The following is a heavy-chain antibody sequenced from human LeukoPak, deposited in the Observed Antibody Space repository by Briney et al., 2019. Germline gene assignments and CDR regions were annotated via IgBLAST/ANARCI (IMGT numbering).Heavy chain of an antibody. V-gene: IGHV4-59*08. CDR1: GGSISSYY. D-gene: IGHD1-26*01. Sequence: IPSETLSLTCTVSGGSISSYYWSWIRQPPGKGLEWIGYIYYSGSTNYNPSLKSRVTISVDTSKNQFSLKLSSVTAADTTVYYCARHGVGATRVHFDYWGQGTLVTVSS. CDR2: IYYSGST. J-gene: IGHJ4*02. CDR3: ARHGVGATRVHFDY.